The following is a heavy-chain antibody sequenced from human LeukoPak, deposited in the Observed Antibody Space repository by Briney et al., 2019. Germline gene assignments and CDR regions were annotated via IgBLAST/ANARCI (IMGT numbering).Heavy chain of an antibody. V-gene: IGHV3-74*01. J-gene: IGHJ4*02. CDR3: ARGDAYALNY. D-gene: IGHD2-2*01. CDR2: INSDGSTT. Sequence: PGGSLRLSCAASGFTFSSYWMHWVRQAPGKGQVWVSRINSDGSTTAYADSVKGRFTISRDNAKNTLYLQMSSLRAEDTAVYYCARGDAYALNYWGQGTLVTVSS. CDR1: GFTFSSYW.